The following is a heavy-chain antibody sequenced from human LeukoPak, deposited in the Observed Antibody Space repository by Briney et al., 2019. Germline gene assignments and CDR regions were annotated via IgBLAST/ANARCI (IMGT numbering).Heavy chain of an antibody. CDR1: GYTFTGYY. CDR3: ARATDKGQQLGRGWFDP. Sequence: GASVKVSCKASGYTFTGYYMHWVRQAPGQGLEWMGWINPNSGGTNYAQKFQGRVTMTRDTSISTAYMELSRLRSDDTAVYYCARATDKGQQLGRGWFDPWGQGTLVTVSS. CDR2: INPNSGGT. J-gene: IGHJ5*02. V-gene: IGHV1-2*02. D-gene: IGHD6-13*01.